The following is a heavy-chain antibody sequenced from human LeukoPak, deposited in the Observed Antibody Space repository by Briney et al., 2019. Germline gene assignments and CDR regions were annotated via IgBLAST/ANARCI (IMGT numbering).Heavy chain of an antibody. CDR3: AKGRTGTGHYFDF. V-gene: IGHV3-9*01. D-gene: IGHD1-1*01. CDR2: ISWNSVNM. J-gene: IGHJ4*02. Sequence: PGGPLRLSCAASGFTFDDYAMHWVRQAPGKGLEWVSGISWNSVNMGYADSVKGRFTISRDNVKNSLYLQMSSLRPEDTAFYYCAKGRTGTGHYFDFWGQGALVTVSS. CDR1: GFTFDDYA.